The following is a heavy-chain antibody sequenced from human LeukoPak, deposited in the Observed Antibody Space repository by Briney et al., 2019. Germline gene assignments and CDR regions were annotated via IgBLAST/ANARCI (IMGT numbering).Heavy chain of an antibody. CDR1: GGSISTYY. CDR2: FYTSGNS. CDR3: ARLSTVTTSFDY. J-gene: IGHJ4*02. D-gene: IGHD4-17*01. Sequence: PSETLSLTCSVSGGSISTYYWSWIRQPAGKGLEWIGRFYTSGNSYYNPSLKSRVTMSVDTSKNQFSLKLSSVTAADTAVYYCARLSTVTTSFDYWGQGTLVNVSS. V-gene: IGHV4-4*07.